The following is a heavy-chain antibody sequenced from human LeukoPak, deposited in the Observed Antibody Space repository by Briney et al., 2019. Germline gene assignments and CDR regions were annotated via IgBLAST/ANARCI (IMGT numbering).Heavy chain of an antibody. CDR1: GFTFSSYA. D-gene: IGHD4-23*01. J-gene: IGHJ4*02. CDR2: ISGSGGST. Sequence: PGGSLRLSCAASGFTFSSYAMSWVRQAPGKGLERVSAISGSGGSTYYADSVKGRFTISRDNSKNMLYLQMNSLRAEDTAVYYCAKSPARLTLVVTPDYFDYWGQGTLVTVSS. V-gene: IGHV3-23*01. CDR3: AKSPARLTLVVTPDYFDY.